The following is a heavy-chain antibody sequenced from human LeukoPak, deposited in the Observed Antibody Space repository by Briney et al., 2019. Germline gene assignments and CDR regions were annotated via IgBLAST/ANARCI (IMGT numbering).Heavy chain of an antibody. J-gene: IGHJ4*02. V-gene: IGHV3-48*02. CDR3: ARGKDHAFDY. CDR2: ITSSSSAI. Sequence: PGGSLRLSCAASGFTFSISSMNWVRQAPGKGLEWVSHITSSSSAIYYADSVKGRFTISRDNAKNSLYLQMNSLRDEDTAVYYCARGKDHAFDYWGQGTLVTVSS. CDR1: GFTFSISS.